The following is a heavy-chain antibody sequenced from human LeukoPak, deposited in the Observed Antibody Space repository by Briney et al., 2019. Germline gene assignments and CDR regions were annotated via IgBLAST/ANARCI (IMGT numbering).Heavy chain of an antibody. Sequence: GASVKVSCKASGYTFTSYYMHWVRQAPGQGLEWMGLINPTVGSTGYAQKFQGRVTMPRDMSTSTDYMELSSLRSEDPAIYYCARDNSVGDNAWWFDPWGQGTLVTVSS. CDR1: GYTFTSYY. CDR3: ARDNSVGDNAWWFDP. D-gene: IGHD1-26*01. CDR2: INPTVGST. V-gene: IGHV1-46*01. J-gene: IGHJ5*02.